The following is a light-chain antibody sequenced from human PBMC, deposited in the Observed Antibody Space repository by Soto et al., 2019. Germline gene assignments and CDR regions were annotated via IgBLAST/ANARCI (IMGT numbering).Light chain of an antibody. CDR1: QSISSW. CDR3: QQYSSYSPYT. Sequence: DIQMTQSPSTLSASVGDRVTITCRASQSISSWLAWYQQKPGKAPKFLIYDVSSLESGVPSRFSGSGSGTEFTLTISSLQPDDFATYYCQQYSSYSPYTFGQGTKLEIK. V-gene: IGKV1-5*01. J-gene: IGKJ2*01. CDR2: DVS.